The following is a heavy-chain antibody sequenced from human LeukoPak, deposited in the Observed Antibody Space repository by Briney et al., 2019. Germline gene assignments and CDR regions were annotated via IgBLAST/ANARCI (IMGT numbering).Heavy chain of an antibody. J-gene: IGHJ4*02. Sequence: GSLRLPCSASGFTFSDYYMSWIRQAPGKGLEWVSYFVSSDKTIYYADSVKGRRTISRNNDRNSLYLQMNSLRAEDTAVYYCARRKRDCSGGSCYSRFDYWGQGTLVTVSS. CDR3: ARRKRDCSGGSCYSRFDY. D-gene: IGHD2-15*01. CDR1: GFTFSDYY. V-gene: IGHV3-11*01. CDR2: FVSSDKTI.